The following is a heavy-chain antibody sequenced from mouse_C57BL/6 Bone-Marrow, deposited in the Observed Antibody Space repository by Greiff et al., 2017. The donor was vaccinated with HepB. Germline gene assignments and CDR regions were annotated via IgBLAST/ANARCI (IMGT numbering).Heavy chain of an antibody. Sequence: VQLKQSGAELVRPGASVKLSCTASGFNIKDDYMHWVKQRPEQGLEWIGWIDPENGDTEYASKFQGKATITADTSSNTAYLQLSSLTSEDTAVYYCTTPYYSPAWFAYWGQGTLVTVSA. CDR2: IDPENGDT. V-gene: IGHV14-4*01. CDR3: TTPYYSPAWFAY. D-gene: IGHD2-12*01. CDR1: GFNIKDDY. J-gene: IGHJ3*01.